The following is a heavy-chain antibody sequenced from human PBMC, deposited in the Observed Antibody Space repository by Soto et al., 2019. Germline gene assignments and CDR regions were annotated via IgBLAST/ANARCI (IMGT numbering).Heavy chain of an antibody. CDR3: VKNLAGTTTSGPYWYFDL. CDR2: ITGGGDST. Sequence: EVQLLESGGGLVQPGGSLRLSCAASGFTFSSFAMNWVRQAPGKGLEWVSGITGGGDSTFYADSVKGRFTISRVQSKNTVYLQMNCLRAEDTAISYCVKNLAGTTTSGPYWYFDLWGRGTLVTVSS. J-gene: IGHJ2*01. CDR1: GFTFSSFA. V-gene: IGHV3-23*01. D-gene: IGHD1-26*01.